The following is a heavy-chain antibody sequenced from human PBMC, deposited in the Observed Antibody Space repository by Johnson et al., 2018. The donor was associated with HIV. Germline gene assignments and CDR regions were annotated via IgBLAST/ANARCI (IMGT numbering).Heavy chain of an antibody. V-gene: IGHV3-30*02. CDR3: AKGEAQEGWIQLQSYAFDF. D-gene: IGHD5-18*01. Sequence: QVRLVESGGGVVQPGGSLRLSCAASGFTFSRYGMHWVRQAPGKGLEWVAFIRNDGRNKFYADSVRGRFTISRDNSRKTLYLQMSNLRTEETAVYYCAKGEAQEGWIQLQSYAFDFWGRGTMVTVSS. CDR2: IRNDGRNK. J-gene: IGHJ3*01. CDR1: GFTFSRYG.